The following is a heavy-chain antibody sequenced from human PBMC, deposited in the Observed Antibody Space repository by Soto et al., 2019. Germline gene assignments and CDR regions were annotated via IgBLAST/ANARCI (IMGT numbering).Heavy chain of an antibody. D-gene: IGHD6-13*01. Sequence: GESLKISCAASGFTFSSYAMSWVRQAPGKGLEWVSAISGSGGSTYYADSVKGRFTISRDNSKNTLYLQMNSLRAEDTAVYYCAKDWVGGQQLVSAFDPWGQGTLVTVSS. CDR2: ISGSGGST. CDR1: GFTFSSYA. V-gene: IGHV3-23*01. CDR3: AKDWVGGQQLVSAFDP. J-gene: IGHJ5*02.